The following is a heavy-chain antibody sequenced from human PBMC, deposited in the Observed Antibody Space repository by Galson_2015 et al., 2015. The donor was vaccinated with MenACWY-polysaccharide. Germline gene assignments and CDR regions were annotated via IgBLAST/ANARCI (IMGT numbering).Heavy chain of an antibody. D-gene: IGHD1-26*01. Sequence: SLRLSCAASGLTLSNHVMNWVRQAPGKGLEWVSTISSSGGTTYYADSVKGRFTISRDNSENTLYLQMNSLRAEDTAVYYCAKGTGSSPNDFWGQGTLVTVSS. V-gene: IGHV3-23*01. J-gene: IGHJ4*02. CDR1: GLTLSNHV. CDR2: ISSSGGTT. CDR3: AKGTGSSPNDF.